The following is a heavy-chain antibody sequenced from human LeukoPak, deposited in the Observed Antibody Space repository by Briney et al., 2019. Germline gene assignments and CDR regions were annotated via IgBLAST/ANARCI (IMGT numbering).Heavy chain of an antibody. J-gene: IGHJ4*02. D-gene: IGHD6-13*01. CDR3: ARLRARIAAAGTGLLD. CDR2: IIPILGIA. CDR1: GGTFSSYA. Sequence: ASVTVSCKASGGTFSSYAISWVRQAPGQGLEWMGRIIPILGIANYTQKFQGRVTITADKSTSTAYMELSSLRSEDTAVYYCARLRARIAAAGTGLLDWGQGTLVTVSS. V-gene: IGHV1-69*04.